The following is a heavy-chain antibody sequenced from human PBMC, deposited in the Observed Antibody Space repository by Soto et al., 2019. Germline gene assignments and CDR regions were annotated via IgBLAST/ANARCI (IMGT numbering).Heavy chain of an antibody. D-gene: IGHD3-9*01. Sequence: QVQLQESGPGLVKPSGTLSLICAVSGGSMSSSTWWSWVRQSPGKGLEWIGDMYHTGTTNYNPSLNSRVTISVDKSKSQFSLKLTSVTAADTAVYYCARSRQLRSFDWADAFDIWGQGTMVTVSS. V-gene: IGHV4-4*02. CDR3: ARSRQLRSFDWADAFDI. CDR2: MYHTGTT. CDR1: GGSMSSSTW. J-gene: IGHJ3*02.